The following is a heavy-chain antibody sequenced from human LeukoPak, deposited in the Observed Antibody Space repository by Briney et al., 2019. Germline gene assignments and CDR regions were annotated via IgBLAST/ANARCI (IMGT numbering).Heavy chain of an antibody. J-gene: IGHJ6*03. D-gene: IGHD2-2*02. CDR1: GFTFSSYA. CDR2: ISGSGGST. V-gene: IGHV3-23*01. Sequence: GGSLRLSCAASGFTFSSYAMSWVRQAPGKGPEWVSAISGSGGSTYYADSVKGRFTISRDNSKNTLYLQMNSLRAEDTAVYYCAKALVVPAAIGYYYYYYMDVWGKGTTVTVSS. CDR3: AKALVVPAAIGYYYYYYMDV.